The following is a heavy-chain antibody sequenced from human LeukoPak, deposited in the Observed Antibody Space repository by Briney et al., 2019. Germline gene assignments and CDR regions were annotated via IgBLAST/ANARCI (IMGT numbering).Heavy chain of an antibody. J-gene: IGHJ3*02. CDR1: GGSLSSGSYY. V-gene: IGHV4-61*02. CDR2: IYTSGST. D-gene: IGHD5-18*01. Sequence: SETLSLTCTVSGGSLSSGSYYWGWVRQPAGKGLEWIGRIYTSGSTNYNPSLKSRVTISVDTSKNQFSLKLSSVAAADTAVYYCARDRPRYSYGLGEDAFDIWGQGTMVTVSS. CDR3: ARDRPRYSYGLGEDAFDI.